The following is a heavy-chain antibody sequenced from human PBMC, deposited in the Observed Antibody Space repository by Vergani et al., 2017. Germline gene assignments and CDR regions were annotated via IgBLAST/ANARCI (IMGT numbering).Heavy chain of an antibody. Sequence: QVQLVQSGAEVKKPASSVKVSCTASGGTFSSYAISWVRQAPGQGLAWVGGVIPIFGTANHAKKFQGRVTITADESTSTAYMGLSSLRSEDTAVYYCAMGRSPRDYSYMDVWGKGTTVTVSS. CDR3: AMGRSPRDYSYMDV. CDR1: GGTFSSYA. V-gene: IGHV1-69*01. D-gene: IGHD3-16*01. J-gene: IGHJ6*03. CDR2: VIPIFGTA.